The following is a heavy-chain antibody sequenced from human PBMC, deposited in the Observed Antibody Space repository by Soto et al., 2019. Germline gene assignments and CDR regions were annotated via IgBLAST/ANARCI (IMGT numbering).Heavy chain of an antibody. CDR3: ARSVSPYPKGRGLYFDY. V-gene: IGHV4-59*01. D-gene: IGHD2-15*01. J-gene: IGHJ4*02. Sequence: SETLSLTCTVSGGSISSYYWSWIRQPPGKGLEWIGYIYYSGSTNYNPSLKSRVTISVDTSKNQFSLKLSSVTAADTAVYYCARSVSPYPKGRGLYFDYWGQGTLVTVSS. CDR2: IYYSGST. CDR1: GGSISSYY.